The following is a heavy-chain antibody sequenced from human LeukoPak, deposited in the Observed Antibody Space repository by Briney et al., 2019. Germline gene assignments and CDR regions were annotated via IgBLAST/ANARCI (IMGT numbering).Heavy chain of an antibody. J-gene: IGHJ4*02. CDR3: ARHQYSSSLVAFFDY. D-gene: IGHD6-6*01. CDR2: IYPGDSDT. V-gene: IGHV5-51*01. CDR1: GYSFTSYW. Sequence: GESLKISCQGSGYSFTSYWIGWVRQLPGKGLEWMGLIYPGDSDTRYSPSFQGQVTISADKSISTAYLQWSSLKASDTAMYYCARHQYSSSLVAFFDYWGQGTLVTVSS.